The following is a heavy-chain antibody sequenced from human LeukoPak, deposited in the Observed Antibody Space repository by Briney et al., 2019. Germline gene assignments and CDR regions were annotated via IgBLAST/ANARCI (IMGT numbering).Heavy chain of an antibody. V-gene: IGHV3-23*01. CDR1: GFTFSSYA. D-gene: IGHD1-26*01. Sequence: GGSLRLSCVASGFTFSSYAMSWVRQAPEKGLEWVSGISGSGSGTFYADSVKGRFTISRDNSKNTLYLQMNSLRAEDTAVYYCAKEEGATSDYWGQGTLVTVSS. CDR3: AKEEGATSDY. CDR2: ISGSGSGT. J-gene: IGHJ4*02.